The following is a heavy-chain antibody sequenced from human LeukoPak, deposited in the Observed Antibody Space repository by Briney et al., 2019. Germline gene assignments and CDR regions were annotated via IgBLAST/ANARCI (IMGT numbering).Heavy chain of an antibody. Sequence: GGSLRLSCAASGSTFSRYWMHWVRQAPGKGLVWVSRVKCDGSDTIYADSVKGRLTISRDNAKNTLYLQMDSLRAEDSAVYYCTTGIGNYYYYWGQGTLVTVAS. D-gene: IGHD3-10*01. V-gene: IGHV3-74*01. CDR2: VKCDGSDT. CDR3: TTGIGNYYYY. J-gene: IGHJ4*02. CDR1: GSTFSRYW.